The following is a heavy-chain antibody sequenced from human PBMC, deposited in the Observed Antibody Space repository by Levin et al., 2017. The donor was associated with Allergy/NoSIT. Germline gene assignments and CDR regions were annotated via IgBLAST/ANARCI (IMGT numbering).Heavy chain of an antibody. CDR2: ISGSGGST. D-gene: IGHD6-19*01. CDR3: AQEYSSGWYR. Sequence: QPGGSLRLSCVASGFTFSDYAMSWVRQAPGKGLEWVSGISGSGGSTYYADSVKGRFTISRDNSKNTLYLQMNSLRAEDTAVYYCAQEYSSGWYRWGQGTLVTVSS. V-gene: IGHV3-23*01. J-gene: IGHJ5*02. CDR1: GFTFSDYA.